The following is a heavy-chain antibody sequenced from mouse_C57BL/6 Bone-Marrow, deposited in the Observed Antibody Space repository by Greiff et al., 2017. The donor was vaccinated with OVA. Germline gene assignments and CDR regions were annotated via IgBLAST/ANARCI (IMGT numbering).Heavy chain of an antibody. CDR2: IYPGGGYT. Sequence: QVQLMESGAELVRPGTSVKMSCKASGYSFTNYWIGWAKQRPGHGLEWIGDIYPGGGYTNYNEKFKGKATLTADKSSRTAYMQFSSLTSEDSAIYYCASGYYCISYYFDYWGQGTTLTVSA. CDR1: GYSFTNYW. CDR3: ASGYYCISYYFDY. J-gene: IGHJ2*01. D-gene: IGHD2-1*01. V-gene: IGHV1-63*01.